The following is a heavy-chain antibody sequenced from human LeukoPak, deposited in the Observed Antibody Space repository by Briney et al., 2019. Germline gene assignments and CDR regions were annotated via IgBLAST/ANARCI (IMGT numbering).Heavy chain of an antibody. CDR2: IYYSGST. V-gene: IGHV4-59*01. CDR1: GGSISSYY. Sequence: SETLSLTCTASGGSISSYYWSWIRQPPGKGLEWIGYIYYSGSTNYNPSLKSRVTISVDTSKNQFSLKLSSVTAADTAVYYCARAVAGHFDYWGQGTLVTVSS. D-gene: IGHD6-19*01. J-gene: IGHJ4*02. CDR3: ARAVAGHFDY.